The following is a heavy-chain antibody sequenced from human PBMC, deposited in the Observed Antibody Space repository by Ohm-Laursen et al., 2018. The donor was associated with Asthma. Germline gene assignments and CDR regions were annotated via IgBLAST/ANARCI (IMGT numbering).Heavy chain of an antibody. J-gene: IGHJ1*01. Sequence: SLRLSRSASGYTFSRYSIHWVRQVPGKGLEWVASISTASTFIYYADSVRGRFTTSRDNAKNSVYLQMNSLRAEGTALYYCARIGPEWELPGREYSLHHWGEGTLVTVSS. CDR3: ARIGPEWELPGREYSLHH. D-gene: IGHD1-26*01. CDR1: GYTFSRYS. CDR2: ISTASTFI. V-gene: IGHV3-21*01.